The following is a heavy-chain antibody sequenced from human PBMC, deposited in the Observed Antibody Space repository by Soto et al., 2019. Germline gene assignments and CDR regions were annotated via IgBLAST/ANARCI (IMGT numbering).Heavy chain of an antibody. CDR3: ARTLYSYGPRFDY. CDR1: GGSLSGDY. D-gene: IGHD5-18*01. Sequence: PSETLSLTCTVSGGSLSGDYWSWIRQPPGKGLEWIGYIYYSGSTNYNPSLKSRVTISIDTSKNQFSLRLSSVTAADTAAYYCARTLYSYGPRFDYWGQGTLVTVSS. V-gene: IGHV4-59*01. J-gene: IGHJ4*02. CDR2: IYYSGST.